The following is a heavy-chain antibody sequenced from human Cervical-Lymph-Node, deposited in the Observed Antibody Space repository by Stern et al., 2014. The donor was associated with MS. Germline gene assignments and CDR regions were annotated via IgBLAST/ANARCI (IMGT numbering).Heavy chain of an antibody. CDR3: AREGQGLAY. CDR2: ISYDGSNK. Sequence: VHLVESVGGVVQPGRSLRLSCAASGFTFSSYAMHWVRQAPGKGLEWVAVISYDGSNKYYADSVKGRFTISRDNSKNTLYLQMNSLRAEDTAVYYCAREGQGLAYWGQGTLVTVSS. CDR1: GFTFSSYA. D-gene: IGHD2-21*01. V-gene: IGHV3-30*01. J-gene: IGHJ4*02.